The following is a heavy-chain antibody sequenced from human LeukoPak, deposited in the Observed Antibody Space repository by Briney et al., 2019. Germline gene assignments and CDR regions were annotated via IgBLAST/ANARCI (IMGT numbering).Heavy chain of an antibody. CDR3: ARPMYYYDSSGPDY. J-gene: IGHJ4*02. CDR2: IWYDGSNK. D-gene: IGHD3-22*01. V-gene: IGHV3-33*08. CDR1: GFTVSSNY. Sequence: PGGSLRLSCAASGFTVSSNYMNWVRQAPGKGLEWVAVIWYDGSNKYYADSVKGRFTISRDNSKNTLYLQMNSLRAEDTAVYYCARPMYYYDSSGPDYWGQGTLVTVSS.